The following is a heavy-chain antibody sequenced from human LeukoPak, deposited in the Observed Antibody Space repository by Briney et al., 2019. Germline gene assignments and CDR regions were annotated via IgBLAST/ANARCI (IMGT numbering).Heavy chain of an antibody. CDR2: IKQDGSEK. D-gene: IGHD6-19*01. V-gene: IGHV3-7*01. CDR3: ARDHTVAGIVFDS. CDR1: GFTLSRYW. Sequence: PGGSLRLSCAASGFTLSRYWMSWVRQAPGKGLEWVANIKQDGSEKYYVDSVMGRFTISRDNAKNSLHLQMNSVRAEDTAVYYCARDHTVAGIVFDSWGQGALVTVSS. J-gene: IGHJ4*02.